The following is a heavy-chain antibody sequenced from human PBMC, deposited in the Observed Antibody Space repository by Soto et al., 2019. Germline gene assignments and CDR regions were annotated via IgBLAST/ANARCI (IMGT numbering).Heavy chain of an antibody. Sequence: EVQLVESGGGLIQPGGSLRLSCAASGFTVSSNYMSWVRQAPGKGLEWVSVIYSGGSTYYADSVKGRFTLSRDNSKKPLYLQMNSLRAEDTAVYYCARESLDYYYDSSGYYSYYGMDVWGHGTTVTVSS. J-gene: IGHJ6*02. CDR2: IYSGGST. V-gene: IGHV3-53*01. D-gene: IGHD3-22*01. CDR1: GFTVSSNY. CDR3: ARESLDYYYDSSGYYSYYGMDV.